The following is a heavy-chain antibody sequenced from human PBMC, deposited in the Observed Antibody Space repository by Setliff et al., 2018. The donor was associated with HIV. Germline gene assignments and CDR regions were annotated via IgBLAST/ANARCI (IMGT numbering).Heavy chain of an antibody. V-gene: IGHV1-18*01. CDR2: IGTYSGNT. Sequence: ASVKVSCKASGYNFTNYGIGWVRQAPGQGLEYLGWIGTYSGNTDYAQSVQGRVTISVDTSKNQFSLKLRSVTAADTAMYYCARRRCSAASCPDNSWNWLDPWGQGTLVTVSS. J-gene: IGHJ5*02. CDR3: ARRRCSAASCPDNSWNWLDP. CDR1: GYNFTNYG. D-gene: IGHD2-15*01.